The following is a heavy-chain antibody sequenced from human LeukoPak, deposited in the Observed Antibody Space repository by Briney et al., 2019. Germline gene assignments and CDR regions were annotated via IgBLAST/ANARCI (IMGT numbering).Heavy chain of an antibody. CDR3: ARGVATGNLGLFDY. Sequence: ASVKVSCKASGYTFTGYYMHWVRQAPGQGLEWMGWINPNSGGTNYAQKFQDRVTMTRDTSISTAYMELSRLRSDDTAVYYCARGVATGNLGLFDYWGQGTLVTVSS. D-gene: IGHD5-12*01. CDR1: GYTFTGYY. V-gene: IGHV1-2*02. CDR2: INPNSGGT. J-gene: IGHJ4*02.